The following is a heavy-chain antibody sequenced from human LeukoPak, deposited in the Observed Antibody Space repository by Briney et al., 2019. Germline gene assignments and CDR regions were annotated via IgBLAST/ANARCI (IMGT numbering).Heavy chain of an antibody. Sequence: SETLSLTCAVYGGSFSGYYWSWIRQPPGKGVEWIGEINHSGSTNYNASLKSRVTISADTSKNQFSLKLSSVTAADTAVYYCARGDLWQQLVRGDAFDSWGQGTMVTVSS. V-gene: IGHV4-34*01. CDR1: GGSFSGYY. J-gene: IGHJ3*02. CDR2: INHSGST. CDR3: ARGDLWQQLVRGDAFDS. D-gene: IGHD6-13*01.